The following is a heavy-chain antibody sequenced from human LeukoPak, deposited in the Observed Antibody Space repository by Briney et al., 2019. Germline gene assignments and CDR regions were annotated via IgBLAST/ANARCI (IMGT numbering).Heavy chain of an antibody. J-gene: IGHJ4*02. D-gene: IGHD1-26*01. CDR3: ARDARGNYYHFDS. V-gene: IGHV3-48*04. Sequence: PGGSLRLSCEASGFTFSSCSLTWVRQAPGKGLEWVSYISYSSETTSYADSVKGRFTSSRDYAKKSLYLQMNSLRAEDTAVYFCARDARGNYYHFDSWGQGTLVTVSS. CDR2: ISYSSETT. CDR1: GFTFSSCS.